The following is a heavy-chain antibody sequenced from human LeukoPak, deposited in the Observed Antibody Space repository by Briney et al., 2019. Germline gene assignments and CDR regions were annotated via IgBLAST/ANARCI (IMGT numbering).Heavy chain of an antibody. CDR1: GGSFSGYY. CDR2: INHSGST. V-gene: IGHV4-34*01. D-gene: IGHD7-27*01. Sequence: SETLSLTCAVYGGSFSGYYWSWIRQPPGKGLEWIGEINHSGSTNYSPSLKSRVTISVDTSKNQFSLKLSSVTAADTGVYYCAREGATGDNDAFDIWGQGAMVIVSA. CDR3: AREGATGDNDAFDI. J-gene: IGHJ3*02.